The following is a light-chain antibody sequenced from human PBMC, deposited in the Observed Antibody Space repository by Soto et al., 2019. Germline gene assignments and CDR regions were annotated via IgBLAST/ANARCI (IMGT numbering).Light chain of an antibody. J-gene: IGKJ1*01. Sequence: DIQMTQSPSSLSASVGDRVTITCRASQSISSYLNWYQQKPGKAPKLLIYAASSLQSGVPSRFSGSGSGTEFTLTISSQQAEDFATYYCQQSCSVPRTFGQGTKVEIK. V-gene: IGKV1-39*01. CDR1: QSISSY. CDR2: AAS. CDR3: QQSCSVPRT.